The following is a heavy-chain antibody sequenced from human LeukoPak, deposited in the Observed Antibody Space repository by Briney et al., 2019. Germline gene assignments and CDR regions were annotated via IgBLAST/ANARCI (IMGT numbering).Heavy chain of an antibody. Sequence: PSQTLSLTCTVSGGSISIGSYYWSWIRQPAGKGLEWIGRIYTSGSTNYNPSLKSRVTISLDTSKNQFSLNLSSVTAADTAVYYCASSVGVVVLYYWGQGTLVTVSS. V-gene: IGHV4-61*02. D-gene: IGHD2-2*01. J-gene: IGHJ4*02. CDR1: GGSISIGSYY. CDR3: ASSVGVVVLYY. CDR2: IYTSGST.